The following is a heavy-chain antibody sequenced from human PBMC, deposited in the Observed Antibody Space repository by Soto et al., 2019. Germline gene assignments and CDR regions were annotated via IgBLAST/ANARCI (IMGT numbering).Heavy chain of an antibody. CDR2: SSNSGSFT. CDR1: GFTFSDHY. V-gene: IGHV3-11*06. J-gene: IGHJ4*02. Sequence: AGGSLRLSCAASGFTFSDHYMSWIRQAPGKGLEWIGYSSNSGSFTRYADSVKGRFSISRDNAKNSLYLQINSLRGDDTAIYYCVRSGDNYNILDNWGQGAPVTVCS. D-gene: IGHD3-9*01. CDR3: VRSGDNYNILDN.